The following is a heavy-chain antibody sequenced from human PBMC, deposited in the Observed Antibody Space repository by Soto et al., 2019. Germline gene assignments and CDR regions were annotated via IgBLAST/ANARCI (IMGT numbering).Heavy chain of an antibody. CDR3: AREGGSIPTLLKNNWFDP. CDR2: INAGNGNT. Sequence: ASVKVSCKASGYTFTSYAMHWVRQAPGQRLEWMGWINAGNGNTKYSQKFQGRVTITRDTSASTAYMELSSLRSEDTAVYYCAREGGSIPTLLKNNWFDPWGQGTLVTVSS. D-gene: IGHD2-15*01. J-gene: IGHJ5*02. CDR1: GYTFTSYA. V-gene: IGHV1-3*01.